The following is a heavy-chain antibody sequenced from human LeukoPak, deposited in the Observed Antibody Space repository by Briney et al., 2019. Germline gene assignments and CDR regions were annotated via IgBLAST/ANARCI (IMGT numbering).Heavy chain of an antibody. V-gene: IGHV4-30-2*01. D-gene: IGHD3-22*01. CDR3: AREGYYDSSGYRMVGAFDI. Sequence: SETLSLTCAVSGGSISSGGYSWSWIRQPPGKGRERIGYIYHSGSTYDNPSLKSRVTISVDRSKNQFSPKLSSVTAADTAVYYCAREGYYDSSGYRMVGAFDIWGQGTMVTVSS. CDR1: GGSISSGGYS. CDR2: IYHSGST. J-gene: IGHJ3*02.